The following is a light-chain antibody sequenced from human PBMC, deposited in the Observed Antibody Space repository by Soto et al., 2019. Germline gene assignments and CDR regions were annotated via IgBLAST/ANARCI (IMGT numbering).Light chain of an antibody. V-gene: IGLV2-14*01. Sequence: QSALTQPASVSGSPGQSITISCTGTSSDVGGYNYVSWYQQHPGKDPKLMIYDVSNRPSGVSNRFSGSKSGNTAALTISGLQAEDEADYYRSSYTSSSTLVFGGGTKLAVL. CDR3: SSYTSSSTLV. CDR1: SSDVGGYNY. CDR2: DVS. J-gene: IGLJ2*01.